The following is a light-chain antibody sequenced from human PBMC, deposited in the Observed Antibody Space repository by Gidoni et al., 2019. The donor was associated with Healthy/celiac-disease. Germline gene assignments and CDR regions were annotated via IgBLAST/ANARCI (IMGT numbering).Light chain of an antibody. Sequence: DIVMTHSPDSLAVSLGERATINCKSSQSVLYSSNNKNYLAWYQQKPGQPPKLLIYWASTRKSGVPDRFSGSGSGTDFNLTISRLKAEDVAVYYCQQYYSTPNTFGQGTKLEIK. J-gene: IGKJ2*01. CDR3: QQYYSTPNT. V-gene: IGKV4-1*01. CDR2: WAS. CDR1: QSVLYSSNNKNY.